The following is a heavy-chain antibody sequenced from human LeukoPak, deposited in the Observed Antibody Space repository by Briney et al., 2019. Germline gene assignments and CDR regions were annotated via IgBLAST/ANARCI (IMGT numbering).Heavy chain of an antibody. CDR3: AKDPRIASPFDD. D-gene: IGHD3-16*02. J-gene: IGHJ4*01. Sequence: GGSLRLSCAASGFTFSSYAMSWVRQAPGKGLEWVSGITGSGGRTHYADSVKGRFTISRDNSKNMLDLQMNSLRAEDTAVYYCAKDPRIASPFDDWGHGTLVTVSS. CDR1: GFTFSSYA. CDR2: ITGSGGRT. V-gene: IGHV3-23*01.